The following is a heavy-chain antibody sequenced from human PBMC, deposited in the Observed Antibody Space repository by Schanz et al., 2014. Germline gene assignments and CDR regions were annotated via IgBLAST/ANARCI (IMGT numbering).Heavy chain of an antibody. J-gene: IGHJ4*02. V-gene: IGHV3-23*01. Sequence: EVQLLESGGGLVRPGGSLRLSCAASGFTFSSYTMNWVRQAPGKGLEWVSAISGSGGSTVYADSVKGRFTISRDNSKNTVYLQMNSLRGEDTGMYYCARGDPVAGLDYWGRGTLVTVSS. CDR2: ISGSGGST. CDR1: GFTFSSYT. CDR3: ARGDPVAGLDY.